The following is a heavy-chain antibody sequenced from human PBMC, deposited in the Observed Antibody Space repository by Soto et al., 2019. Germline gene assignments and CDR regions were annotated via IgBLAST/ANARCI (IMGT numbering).Heavy chain of an antibody. CDR3: ARDGKYSSSSYYYYYGMDV. J-gene: IGHJ6*02. Sequence: QVQLVQSGAEVKKPGASVKVSCKASGYTFTGYYMHWVRQAPGQGLEWMGWINPNSGGTNYAQKFQGWVTMTRDTSISTAYMELSRLRSDDTAVYYCARDGKYSSSSYYYYYGMDVWGQGTTVTVSS. CDR2: INPNSGGT. V-gene: IGHV1-2*04. CDR1: GYTFTGYY. D-gene: IGHD6-6*01.